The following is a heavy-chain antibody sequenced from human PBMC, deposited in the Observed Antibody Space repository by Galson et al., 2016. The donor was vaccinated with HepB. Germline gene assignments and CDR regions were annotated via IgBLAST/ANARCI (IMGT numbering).Heavy chain of an antibody. CDR3: ARDRPYYDILTGYYYYHYGMDV. J-gene: IGHJ6*02. CDR1: GYSFTKHP. V-gene: IGHV1-3*01. D-gene: IGHD3-9*01. CDR2: INAGNGNT. Sequence: SVKVSCKASGYSFTKHPIHWVRQAPGQRLEWMGWINAGNGNTKYSQKFQGRVTITRDTSASTVYMELSSLRSEDTAVYYCARDRPYYDILTGYYYYHYGMDVWGQGTTVTVSS.